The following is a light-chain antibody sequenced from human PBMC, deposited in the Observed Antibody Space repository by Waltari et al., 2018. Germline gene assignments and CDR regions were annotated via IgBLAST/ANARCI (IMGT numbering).Light chain of an antibody. J-gene: IGLJ2*01. CDR3: SSYISSSTLEL. CDR1: SSDVGGHNY. V-gene: IGLV2-14*03. Sequence: QSALTQPASVSGSPGQSITISCTGTSSDVGGHNYVSWYQQHPGNAPKLMIYDVSNRPSGVSNRFSGSKSGNTASLTISGLQAEDEADYYCSSYISSSTLELFGGGTSLTVL. CDR2: DVS.